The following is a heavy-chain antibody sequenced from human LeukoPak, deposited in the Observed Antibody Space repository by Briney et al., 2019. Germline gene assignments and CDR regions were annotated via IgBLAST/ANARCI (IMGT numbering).Heavy chain of an antibody. CDR2: IYYSGST. CDR1: GGSISSFY. J-gene: IGHJ4*02. CDR3: ARGVIAAAGRTFDY. Sequence: PSETLSLTCTVSGGSISSFYWSWIRQPPGKGLEWIGYIYYSGSTNYNPSLKSRVTISVDTSKNQFSLKLSSVTAADTAFYYCARGVIAAAGRTFDYWGQGTLVTVSS. D-gene: IGHD6-13*01. V-gene: IGHV4-59*01.